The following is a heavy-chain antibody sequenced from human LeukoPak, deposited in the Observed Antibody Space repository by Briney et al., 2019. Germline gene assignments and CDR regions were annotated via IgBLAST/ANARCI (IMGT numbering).Heavy chain of an antibody. CDR1: GYTFTSYD. V-gene: IGHV1-8*01. Sequence: ASVKVSCKASGYTFTSYDINWVRQATGQGLEWMGWMNPNSGNTGYAQKFQGRVTITADESTSTAYMELSSLRSEDTAVYYCARGRYTGDYELIDYWGQGTLVTVSS. CDR3: ARGRYTGDYELIDY. D-gene: IGHD4-17*01. CDR2: MNPNSGNT. J-gene: IGHJ4*02.